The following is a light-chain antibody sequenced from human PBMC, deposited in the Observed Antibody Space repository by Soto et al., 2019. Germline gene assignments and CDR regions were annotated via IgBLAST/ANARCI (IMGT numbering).Light chain of an antibody. Sequence: DVQMTQSPSTLSASVGDRVTITCRASQSISKHLAWYQLGPGRAPRLLIYYASTLDRGVPSRFSGSGSGTEFTLTIISLQPDDFATYYCQQYASFSPAFGQGTKVDIK. CDR1: QSISKH. CDR3: QQYASFSPA. J-gene: IGKJ1*01. CDR2: YAS. V-gene: IGKV1-5*01.